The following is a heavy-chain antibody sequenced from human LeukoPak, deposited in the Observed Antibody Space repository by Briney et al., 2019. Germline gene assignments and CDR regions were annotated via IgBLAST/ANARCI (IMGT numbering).Heavy chain of an antibody. CDR2: ISYDGSNK. Sequence: GGSLRLSCAASGFTFSSYGMHWVRQAPGKGLEWVAVISYDGSNKYYADSVKGRFTISRDNSKNTLYLQMNSLRAEDTAVYYCAKDDGYNWTFFDYWGQGTLVTVSS. V-gene: IGHV3-30*18. D-gene: IGHD1-20*01. CDR1: GFTFSSYG. CDR3: AKDDGYNWTFFDY. J-gene: IGHJ4*02.